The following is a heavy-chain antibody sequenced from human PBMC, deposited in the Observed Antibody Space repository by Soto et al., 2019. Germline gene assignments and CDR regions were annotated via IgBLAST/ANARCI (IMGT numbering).Heavy chain of an antibody. J-gene: IGHJ4*02. D-gene: IGHD6-13*01. V-gene: IGHV3-21*01. CDR2: ISSSSSYI. CDR1: GFTFSSYS. Sequence: GESLKISCAASGFTFSSYSMNWVRQAPGKGLEWVSSISSSSSYIYYADSVKGRFTISRDNAKNSLYLQMNSLRAEDTAVYYCARAIHSGYSSSWPFDYWGQGTLVTVSS. CDR3: ARAIHSGYSSSWPFDY.